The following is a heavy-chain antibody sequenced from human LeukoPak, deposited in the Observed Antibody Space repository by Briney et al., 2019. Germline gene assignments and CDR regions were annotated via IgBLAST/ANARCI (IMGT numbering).Heavy chain of an antibody. CDR2: ISGSGGST. CDR3: AKDFRIGYSAHFDY. V-gene: IGHV3-23*01. D-gene: IGHD2-21*01. J-gene: IGHJ4*02. CDR1: GFTFSSYA. Sequence: GGSLRISCAASGFTFSSYAMSWVRQAPGKGLEWVSAISGSGGSTYYADSVKGRFTISRDNSKNTLYLQMNSLRGEDTAVYYCAKDFRIGYSAHFDYWGQGALVTVSS.